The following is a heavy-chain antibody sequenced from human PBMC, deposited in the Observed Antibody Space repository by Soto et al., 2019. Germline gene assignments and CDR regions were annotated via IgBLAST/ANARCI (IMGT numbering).Heavy chain of an antibody. CDR2: IIPIFGTA. Sequence: QVQPVQSGAEVKKPGSSVKVSCQASGGTFSSYAISWVRQAPGQGLEWMGGIIPIFGTANYAQKFKCRVTITASKSTSTASMELSSLRSEDTAVYYCAGSPIMTTVTTYFDYWGQGTLFTVSS. D-gene: IGHD4-17*01. CDR3: AGSPIMTTVTTYFDY. V-gene: IGHV1-69*06. J-gene: IGHJ4*02. CDR1: GGTFSSYA.